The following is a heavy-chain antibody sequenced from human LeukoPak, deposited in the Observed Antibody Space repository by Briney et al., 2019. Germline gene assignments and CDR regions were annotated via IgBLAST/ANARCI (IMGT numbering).Heavy chain of an antibody. CDR2: TYYRSKWYI. J-gene: IGHJ6*03. V-gene: IGHV6-1*01. Sequence: SQTLSLTCAISGDSVSSNSAAWNWIRQPPSRGLEWLGRTYYRSKWYIEYAVSVQSRMTINPNTSKNQFSLHLNSVTPEDTAVNYCAGDSYYYMGVWGKGTTVTVSS. CDR1: GDSVSSNSAA. CDR3: AGDSYYYMGV.